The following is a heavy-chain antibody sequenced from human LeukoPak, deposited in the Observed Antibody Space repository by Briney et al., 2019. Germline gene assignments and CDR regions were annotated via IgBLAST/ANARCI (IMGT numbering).Heavy chain of an antibody. D-gene: IGHD6-19*01. CDR1: GFTVSSNS. Sequence: GGSLRLSCAASGFTVSSNSMSWIRQAPGKGLEWVSVICSGGGTYYADSVKGRFTISRDNSKNTLYLQMNSLRAEDTAVYYCARDLIRTTIAVADDAFDIWGQGTLVTVSS. CDR3: ARDLIRTTIAVADDAFDI. CDR2: ICSGGGT. V-gene: IGHV3-53*01. J-gene: IGHJ3*02.